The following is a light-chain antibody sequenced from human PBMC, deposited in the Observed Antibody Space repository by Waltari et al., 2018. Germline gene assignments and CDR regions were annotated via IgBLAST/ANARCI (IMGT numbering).Light chain of an antibody. J-gene: IGKJ2*01. Sequence: EIVLTQSPATLSLSPGERATVSCRASQSISTSYLAWYQHKPGQAPSLLIYGASTRAPGIPDRFSCSGSGTYFTLTISRLEPEDLAVYYCQQDTNAPQMYTFGQGTKLEI. CDR3: QQDTNAPQMYT. CDR1: QSISTSY. V-gene: IGKV3-20*01. CDR2: GAS.